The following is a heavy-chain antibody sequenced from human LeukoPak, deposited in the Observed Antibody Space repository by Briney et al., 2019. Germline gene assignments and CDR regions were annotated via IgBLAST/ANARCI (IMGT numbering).Heavy chain of an antibody. J-gene: IGHJ4*02. Sequence: SETLSLTCAVYGGSFSGYYWSWIRQPPGKGLEWIGEINHSGSTNYNPSLKSRVTMSVDTSKNQFSLKLSSVTAADTAVYYCARAHPGKWLPDYWGQGTLVTVSS. CDR3: ARAHPGKWLPDY. CDR2: INHSGST. CDR1: GGSFSGYY. V-gene: IGHV4-34*01. D-gene: IGHD3-22*01.